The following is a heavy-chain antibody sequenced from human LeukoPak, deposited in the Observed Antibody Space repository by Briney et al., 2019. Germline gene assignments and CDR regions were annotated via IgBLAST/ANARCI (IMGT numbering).Heavy chain of an antibody. CDR2: IYHSGGT. V-gene: IGHV4-38-2*01. CDR1: GYSISNGYY. J-gene: IGHJ4*02. D-gene: IGHD2-15*01. CDR3: ARAIVVVVAATPFDY. Sequence: SETLSLTCAVSGYSISNGYYWGWIRQPPGKGLEWIGSIYHSGGTYYNPSLNSRVTISVDTSKNQLSLNLSSVTAADTAVYYCARAIVVVVAATPFDYWGQGTLVTVSS.